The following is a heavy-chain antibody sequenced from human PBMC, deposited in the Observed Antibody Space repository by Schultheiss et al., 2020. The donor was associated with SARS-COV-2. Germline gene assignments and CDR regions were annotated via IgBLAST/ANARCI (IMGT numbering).Heavy chain of an antibody. V-gene: IGHV3-7*01. J-gene: IGHJ4*02. CDR1: GFTFSDSW. CDR3: AREDWTKYNDFWSGFLDY. CDR2: IRHDGKSK. D-gene: IGHD3-3*01. Sequence: GGSLRLSCAASGFTFSDSWMGWVRQAPGKGLEWVANIRHDGKSKYYVESVKGRFTISRDNAKNSLYLEMNSLRAEDTAVYYCAREDWTKYNDFWSGFLDYWGQGTLVTVSS.